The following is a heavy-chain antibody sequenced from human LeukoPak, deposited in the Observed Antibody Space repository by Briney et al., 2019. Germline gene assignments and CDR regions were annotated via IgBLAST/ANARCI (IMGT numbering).Heavy chain of an antibody. V-gene: IGHV4-38-2*02. J-gene: IGHJ4*02. CDR1: GYSISSGYY. CDR3: ARVVRVGGTDY. CDR2: IYHSGST. Sequence: SETLSLTCTVSGYSISSGYYGGWIRQTPGKGLEWIGTIYHSGSTYYNPSLKSRVTISIDTSKNQFSLKLSSVTAADTAVYYCARVVRVGGTDYWGQGALVTVPS. D-gene: IGHD6-19*01.